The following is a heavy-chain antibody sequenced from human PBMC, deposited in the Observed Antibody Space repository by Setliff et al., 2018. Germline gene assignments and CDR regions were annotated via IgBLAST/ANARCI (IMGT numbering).Heavy chain of an antibody. CDR2: SNYGGST. J-gene: IGHJ6*02. V-gene: IGHV4-34*10. Sequence: SETLSLTCSVYGESFINNYWSWIRQTPGEGLEWIGESNYGGSTTYHPSLKSRLTMSVDTSKNQFVLNLKAVTAADTAVYYCARDRTAYSYGLDVWGQGTTVTVSS. CDR3: ARDRTAYSYGLDV. D-gene: IGHD5-18*01. CDR1: GESFINNY.